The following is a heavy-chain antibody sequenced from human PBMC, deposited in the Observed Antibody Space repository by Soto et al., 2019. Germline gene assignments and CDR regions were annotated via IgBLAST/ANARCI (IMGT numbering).Heavy chain of an antibody. CDR1: GFSFTNYE. CDR2: IGLSGDTI. V-gene: IGHV3-48*03. CDR3: ARESFSASPNFFDY. Sequence: GGSLRLSCAVSGFSFTNYEMNWVCQAPGKGLEWIAYIGLSGDTIYYADSVKGRFTISRDHAKNSLELQMNSLRADDTALYYCARESFSASPNFFDYWGRGTQVTVSS. J-gene: IGHJ4*02. D-gene: IGHD3-16*01.